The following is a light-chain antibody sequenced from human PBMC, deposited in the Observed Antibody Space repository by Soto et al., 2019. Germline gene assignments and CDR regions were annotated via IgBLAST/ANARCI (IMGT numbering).Light chain of an antibody. CDR3: QLSYSAPWT. J-gene: IGKJ1*01. V-gene: IGKV1-39*01. CDR2: AAS. CDR1: QSISSY. Sequence: DIQMTQSPSSLSASVGDRVTITCRASQSISSYLNWYQQKAGHAPKLLIYAASSLHSGVPSRFSGSGAGTDFTLTISSLHPEDFATYYCQLSYSAPWTFGQGTKVDIK.